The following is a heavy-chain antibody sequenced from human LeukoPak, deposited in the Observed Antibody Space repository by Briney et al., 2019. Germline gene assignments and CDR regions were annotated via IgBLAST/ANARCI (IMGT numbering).Heavy chain of an antibody. CDR1: GFTFSRNV. CDR2: ISYDGNNK. J-gene: IGHJ6*03. V-gene: IGHV3-30*01. D-gene: IGHD3/OR15-3a*01. CDR3: AKGGIPTGPYYYFYYMGV. Sequence: PGGSLRLSCVASGFTFSRNVLHWVRQAPGKGLEWVATISYDGNNKFHADSVKGRFTISRDNSRNTVYLQMDSLRPEDTAVYHCAKGGIPTGPYYYFYYMGVWGNGTTVTVSS.